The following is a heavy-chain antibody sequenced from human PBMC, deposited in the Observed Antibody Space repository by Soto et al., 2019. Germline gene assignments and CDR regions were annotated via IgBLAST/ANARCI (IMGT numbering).Heavy chain of an antibody. CDR2: INPSGGST. V-gene: IGHV1-46*03. Sequence: ASVKVSCTASGYTFTSYYMHWVRQAPGQGLEWMGIINPSGGSTSYAQKFQGRVTMTRDTSTSTVYMELSSLRSEDTAVYYCTRISAVAGTGGDIWGQGTMVTVSS. CDR3: TRISAVAGTGGDI. D-gene: IGHD6-19*01. CDR1: GYTFTSYY. J-gene: IGHJ3*02.